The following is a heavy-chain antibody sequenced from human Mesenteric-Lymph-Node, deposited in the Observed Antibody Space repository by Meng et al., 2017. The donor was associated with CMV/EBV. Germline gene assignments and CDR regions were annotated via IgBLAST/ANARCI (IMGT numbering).Heavy chain of an antibody. D-gene: IGHD3-3*01. V-gene: IGHV3-23*01. CDR1: GFTFSSYS. J-gene: IGHJ4*02. CDR3: AKDPYYDFWSGTGPFDY. CDR2: ISGSGGST. Sequence: GESLKISCAASGFTFSSYSMNWVRQAPGKGLEWVSAISGSGGSTYYADSVKGRFTISRDNSKNTLYLQMNSLRAEDTAVYYCAKDPYYDFWSGTGPFDYWGQGTLVTVSS.